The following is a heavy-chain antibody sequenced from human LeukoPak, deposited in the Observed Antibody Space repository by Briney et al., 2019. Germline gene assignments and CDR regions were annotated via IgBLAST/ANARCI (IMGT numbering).Heavy chain of an antibody. CDR1: GGPFSGYY. J-gene: IGHJ5*02. V-gene: IGHV4-34*01. CDR3: ARGGPNARLHL. Sequence: PSETLSLTCAVCGGPFSGYYWRWLRQPPGRGLQWIGEINLSGSTNYNPSLKSRVTISVDTSKYRFSLKLSSVTAADAAVYYCARGGPNARLHLWGQGTLVTVSS. D-gene: IGHD2-8*01. CDR2: INLSGST.